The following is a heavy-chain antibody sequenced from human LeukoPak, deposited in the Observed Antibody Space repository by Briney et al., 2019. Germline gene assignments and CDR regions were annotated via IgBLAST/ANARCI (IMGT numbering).Heavy chain of an antibody. J-gene: IGHJ6*02. Sequence: ASVKVSCKASGYTFTSYVINWVRQATGQGLEWMGWMNPNSGNTGYAQKFQGRVTMTRNTSISTAYMELSSLRSEDTAVYYCAGPSEYYYYYGMDVWGQGTTVTVSS. CDR2: MNPNSGNT. CDR1: GYTFTSYV. V-gene: IGHV1-8*01. CDR3: AGPSEYYYYYGMDV.